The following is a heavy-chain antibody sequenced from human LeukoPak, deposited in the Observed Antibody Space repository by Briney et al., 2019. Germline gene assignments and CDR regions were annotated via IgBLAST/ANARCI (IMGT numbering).Heavy chain of an antibody. CDR1: GYTFTSYA. J-gene: IGHJ6*04. Sequence: SVQVSCKASGYTFTSYAMHWVRQPPGQRLEGMGWINAGNGNTKYSQKFQGGVTITRDTSASTAYMELSSLRSEDKAVYYCARAPITMVRGAYEGRSYGMDVWGKGTTVTVSS. D-gene: IGHD3-10*01. CDR3: ARAPITMVRGAYEGRSYGMDV. V-gene: IGHV1-3*01. CDR2: INAGNGNT.